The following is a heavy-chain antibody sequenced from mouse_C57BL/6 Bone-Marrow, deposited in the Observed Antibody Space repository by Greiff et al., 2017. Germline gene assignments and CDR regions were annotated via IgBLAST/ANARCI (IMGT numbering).Heavy chain of an antibody. J-gene: IGHJ2*01. V-gene: IGHV5-4*01. Sequence: DVKLVESGGGLVKPGGSLKLSCAASGFTFSSYAMSWVRQTPEKRLEWVATISDGGSYTYYPDNVKGRFTISRDNAKNNLYLQMSHLKSEDTAMYYCARDYGDYDGFDYWGQGTTLTVSS. D-gene: IGHD2-4*01. CDR2: ISDGGSYT. CDR1: GFTFSSYA. CDR3: ARDYGDYDGFDY.